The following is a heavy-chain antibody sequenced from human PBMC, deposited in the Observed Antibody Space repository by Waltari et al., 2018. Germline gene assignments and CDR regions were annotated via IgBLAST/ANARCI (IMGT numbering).Heavy chain of an antibody. CDR1: GFTSSSYT. J-gene: IGHJ4*02. V-gene: IGHV3-21*01. CDR2: ISSGSSYI. D-gene: IGHD3-9*01. CDR3: AREWGVMVGTAGYYFDY. Sequence: EVQLVGSGGGLVKPGGSLRVSCAAAGFTSSSYTMNWVRQAPGKGLDWFSSISSGSSYIFYADSVKGRFTISRDNAKNSLYLQMNSLRVEDTAVYYCAREWGVMVGTAGYYFDYWGQGSLVTVSS.